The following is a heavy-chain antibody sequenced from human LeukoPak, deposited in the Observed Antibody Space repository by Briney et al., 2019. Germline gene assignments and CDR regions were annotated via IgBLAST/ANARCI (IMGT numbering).Heavy chain of an antibody. Sequence: PSETLSLTCTVSGGSISTYYWNWIRQPAGKGLEWIGRIYTGGYTNYNPSVKSRVTMSVDTSKNQFSLKLSSVTAADTAAYYCATDCSGSSCYPAGFDYWGQGILVTVSS. CDR3: ATDCSGSSCYPAGFDY. J-gene: IGHJ4*02. CDR1: GGSISTYY. CDR2: IYTGGYT. V-gene: IGHV4-4*07. D-gene: IGHD2-15*01.